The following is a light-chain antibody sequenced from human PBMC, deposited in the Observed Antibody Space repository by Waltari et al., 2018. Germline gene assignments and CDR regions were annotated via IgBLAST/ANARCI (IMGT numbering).Light chain of an antibody. CDR2: EVT. J-gene: IGLJ1*01. Sequence: QSALTQPASVSGSPGQSITISCTGTRRDVGRYNLAPWYPQRPGKAPQPMIYEVTKRPSEISNRFSGSKSGNTASLTISGLQAEDEADYYCCSFTLSRTYVFGSGTKVTVL. CDR3: CSFTLSRTYV. CDR1: RRDVGRYNL. V-gene: IGLV2-23*02.